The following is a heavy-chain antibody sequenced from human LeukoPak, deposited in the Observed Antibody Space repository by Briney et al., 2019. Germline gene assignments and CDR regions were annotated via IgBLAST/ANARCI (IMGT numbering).Heavy chain of an antibody. D-gene: IGHD3-16*02. J-gene: IGHJ4*02. CDR1: GFTFSSYA. V-gene: IGHV3-30-3*01. CDR2: ISYDGSNK. CDR3: AKADRKFGGVIADFDY. Sequence: GRSLRLSGAASGFTFSSYAMHWVRQAPGKGLEWVAVISYDGSNKYYADSVKGRFTISRDNSKNTLYLQMNSLRAEDTAVYYCAKADRKFGGVIADFDYWGQGTLVTVSS.